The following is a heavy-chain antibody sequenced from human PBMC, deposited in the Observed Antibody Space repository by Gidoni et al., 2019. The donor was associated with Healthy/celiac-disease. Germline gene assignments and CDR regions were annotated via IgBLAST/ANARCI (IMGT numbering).Heavy chain of an antibody. V-gene: IGHV3-15*01. CDR1: GLTFRNAW. J-gene: IGHJ4*02. CDR3: TTEVVMITFGGVIANVDY. Sequence: EVQLVESGGGLVKPGGSLRLSCAASGLTFRNAWMGWVRQAPGKGLEWVGRIKSKTDGGTTDYAAPVKGRFTISRDDSKNTLYLQMNSLKTEDTAVYYCTTEVVMITFGGVIANVDYWGQGTLVTVSS. CDR2: IKSKTDGGTT. D-gene: IGHD3-16*02.